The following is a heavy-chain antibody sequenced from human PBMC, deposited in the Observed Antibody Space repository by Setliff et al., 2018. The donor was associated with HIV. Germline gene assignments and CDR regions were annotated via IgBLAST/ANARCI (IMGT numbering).Heavy chain of an antibody. V-gene: IGHV1-3*01. CDR1: GFTFTTYA. CDR2: INAANGKT. J-gene: IGHJ4*02. D-gene: IGHD3-10*01. CDR3: ARGVIRGVISQGGLDC. Sequence: ASVKVSCKASGFTFTTYAVHWVRQAPGQRPEWMGWINAANGKTRYPQRFEARVTITMDTGASTAYMELNSLRSEDSAVYYCARGVIRGVISQGGLDCWGPGTLVTVSS.